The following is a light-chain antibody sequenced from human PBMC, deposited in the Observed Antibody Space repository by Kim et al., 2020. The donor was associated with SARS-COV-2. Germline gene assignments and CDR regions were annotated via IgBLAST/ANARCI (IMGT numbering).Light chain of an antibody. Sequence: QLVLTQSPSASASLGASVKLTCTLSSGHSSYAIAWHQQQPDKGPKFLMKLNSDGSHTKADGIPDRFSGSSSGAERYLTISSLQSEDEADYYCQTWGTGIHVFGTGTKVTVL. CDR2: LNSDGSH. J-gene: IGLJ1*01. V-gene: IGLV4-69*01. CDR1: SGHSSYA. CDR3: QTWGTGIHV.